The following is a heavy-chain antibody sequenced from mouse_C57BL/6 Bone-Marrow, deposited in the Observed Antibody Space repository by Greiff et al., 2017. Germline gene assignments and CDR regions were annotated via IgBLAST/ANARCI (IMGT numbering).Heavy chain of an antibody. J-gene: IGHJ3*01. CDR2: IDPENGDT. CDR3: TTEVTMGEAY. CDR1: GFNINDDY. D-gene: IGHD2-13*01. V-gene: IGHV14-4*01. Sequence: DVKLVESGAELVRPGASVKLSCTASGFNINDDYMHWVKQRPEQGLEWIGWIDPENGDTEYASKFQGKATITADTSSNTAYLQLSSLTSEDTAVYYCTTEVTMGEAYWGQGTLVTVSA.